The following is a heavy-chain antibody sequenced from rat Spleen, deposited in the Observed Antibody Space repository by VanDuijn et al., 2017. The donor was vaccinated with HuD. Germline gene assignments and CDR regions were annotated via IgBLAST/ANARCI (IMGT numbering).Heavy chain of an antibody. CDR3: ARHYYDGSYHHRYFDY. CDR2: ISYDGRAN. V-gene: IGHV5-29*01. Sequence: EVQLVESDGGLVQPGRSLKLSCAASGFTFSDYYMVWVRQAPTKGLDWVESISYDGRANYYRDSVKGRFTISRDNAESSLYLQMDSLRSEDTATYYCARHYYDGSYHHRYFDYWGQGGMVTVSP. D-gene: IGHD1-12*02. J-gene: IGHJ2*01. CDR1: GFTFSDYY.